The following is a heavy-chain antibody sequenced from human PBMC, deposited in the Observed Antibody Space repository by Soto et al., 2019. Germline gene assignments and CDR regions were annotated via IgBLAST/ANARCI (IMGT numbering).Heavy chain of an antibody. CDR2: INPSGGST. D-gene: IGHD6-6*01. V-gene: IGHV1-46*03. CDR1: GYTLTSYY. J-gene: IGHJ6*03. Sequence: TSVKVSCKASGYTLTSYYMHWVRQAPGQGLEWMGIINPSGGSTSYAQKFQGRVTMTRDTSTSTVYMELSSLRSEDTAVYYCAREAEVLPYSSSSGLVDYYYYYMAVWGQGTKVPVAS. CDR3: AREAEVLPYSSSSGLVDYYYYYMAV.